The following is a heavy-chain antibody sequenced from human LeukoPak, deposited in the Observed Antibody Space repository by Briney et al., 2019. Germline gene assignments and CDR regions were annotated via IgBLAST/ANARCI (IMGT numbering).Heavy chain of an antibody. CDR3: AREGSSSYFYFYMDV. CDR2: IYSSGST. J-gene: IGHJ6*03. CDR1: GGPISSYY. D-gene: IGHD6-13*01. V-gene: IGHV4-4*07. Sequence: SETLSLTCTVSGGPISSYYWSWIRQPAGKGLEWIGRIYSSGSTDYNPSLKSRFTMSVDTSKNQLSLKLSSVTAADTAVYYCAREGSSSYFYFYMDVWGKGTTVTVSS.